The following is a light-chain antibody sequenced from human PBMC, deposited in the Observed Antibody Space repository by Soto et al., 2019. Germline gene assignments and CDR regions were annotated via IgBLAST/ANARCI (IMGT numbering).Light chain of an antibody. CDR3: CSSAGRSPPPAV. Sequence: QSVLTQPASVSGSPGQSITISCTGTTSDVGTYNLVSWYQHHLGKAPQLIIFEVTKRPSGVSDRFSGSKSGNTASLTISGLRGEAEADYSWCSSAGRSPPPAVFGTGPKVTAL. CDR1: TSDVGTYNL. J-gene: IGLJ1*01. CDR2: EVT. V-gene: IGLV2-23*02.